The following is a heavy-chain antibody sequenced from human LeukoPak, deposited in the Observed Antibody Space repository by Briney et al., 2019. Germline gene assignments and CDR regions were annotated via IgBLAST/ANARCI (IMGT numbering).Heavy chain of an antibody. D-gene: IGHD3-16*01. Sequence: PGGSLRLSCAASGSTFSRYWMSWVRQAPGKGLEWVANIKEDGTEKYSVDSVRGRFTVYRDNAEHSLYLQMNSVRAEDTAVYYCARGGIYITPYYYYYMDVWGRGTTVTVSS. CDR3: ARGGIYITPYYYYYMDV. CDR1: GSTFSRYW. J-gene: IGHJ6*03. V-gene: IGHV3-7*01. CDR2: IKEDGTEK.